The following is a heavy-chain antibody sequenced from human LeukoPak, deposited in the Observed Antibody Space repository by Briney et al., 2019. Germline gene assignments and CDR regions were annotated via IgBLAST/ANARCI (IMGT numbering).Heavy chain of an antibody. Sequence: GGSLRLSCAASGFTFSDYYMSWIRQAPGKGLEWVSFISSSGSTIYYSDSVKGRFTISRDNTKNSLYLQMNGLRAEDTAVYYCARDPNGSGYYRPYYFDYWGQGTLVTVSS. CDR2: ISSSGSTI. CDR1: GFTFSDYY. D-gene: IGHD3-22*01. J-gene: IGHJ4*02. V-gene: IGHV3-11*01. CDR3: ARDPNGSGYYRPYYFDY.